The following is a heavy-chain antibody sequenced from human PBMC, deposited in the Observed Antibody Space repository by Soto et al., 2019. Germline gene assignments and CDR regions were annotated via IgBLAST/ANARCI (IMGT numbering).Heavy chain of an antibody. CDR3: AKGPKNHRAAAGMGYFDY. Sequence: GGSLRLSCAASGFTFDDYAMHWVRQAPGKGLEWVSGISWNSGSIGYAESEKGRFTISRDNAKNSLYLQMNSLRAEDTALYYCAKGPKNHRAAAGMGYFDYWGQGT. D-gene: IGHD6-13*01. CDR2: ISWNSGSI. CDR1: GFTFDDYA. J-gene: IGHJ4*02. V-gene: IGHV3-9*01.